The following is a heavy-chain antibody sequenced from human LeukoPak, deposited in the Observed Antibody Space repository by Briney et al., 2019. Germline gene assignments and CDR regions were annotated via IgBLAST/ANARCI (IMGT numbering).Heavy chain of an antibody. CDR3: ASLSSSPAGYYYYGMDV. D-gene: IGHD6-13*01. Sequence: GGSLRLSCAASGFTFNSYWMSWVRQAPGKGLEWVANIKQDGSEKYYVDSVKGRFTISRDNAKNSLYLQMNSLRAEDTAVYYCASLSSSPAGYYYYGMDVWGQGTTVTVSS. J-gene: IGHJ6*02. V-gene: IGHV3-7*01. CDR1: GFTFNSYW. CDR2: IKQDGSEK.